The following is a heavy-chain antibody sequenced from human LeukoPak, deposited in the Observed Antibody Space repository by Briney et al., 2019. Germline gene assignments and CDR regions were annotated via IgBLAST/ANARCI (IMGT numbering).Heavy chain of an antibody. CDR3: ARVQRCGGDCYSDY. J-gene: IGHJ4*02. D-gene: IGHD2-21*02. Sequence: SETLSLTCTVSGGSISSYYRSWIRQPPGKGLEWIGYIYYSGSTNYNLSLKSRVTISVDTSKNQFSLKLSSVTAADTAVYYCARVQRCGGDCYSDYWGQGTLVTVSS. V-gene: IGHV4-59*01. CDR2: IYYSGST. CDR1: GGSISSYY.